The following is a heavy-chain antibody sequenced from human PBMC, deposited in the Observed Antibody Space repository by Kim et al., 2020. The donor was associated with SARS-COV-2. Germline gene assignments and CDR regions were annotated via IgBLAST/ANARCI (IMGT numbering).Heavy chain of an antibody. CDR2: IYDRGGFT. J-gene: IGHJ4*02. D-gene: IGHD2-21*02. CDR3: ARGGGVTVHFGS. V-gene: IGHV4-30-2*01. CDR1: GVSVNDDHS. Sequence: SETLSLTCTVSGVSVNDDHSWSWIRQPPGKGPEWIGYIYDRGGFTYYNPSLRRRVTLSQDASKNQFSLRLKSMTAADTAVYFCARGGGVTVHFGSWGQG.